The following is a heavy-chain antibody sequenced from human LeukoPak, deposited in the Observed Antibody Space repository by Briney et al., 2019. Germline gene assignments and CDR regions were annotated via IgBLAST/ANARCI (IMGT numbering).Heavy chain of an antibody. Sequence: GGSLRLSCAASGFSLSTNFMMNGGRQAPGKGVEWGSVIYSGGSTYYADSVKGRFSISRDNSKNTLYLQMNGLRAADTAVYYCARGVTDYADHNWLDPWGQGTLVTVSS. V-gene: IGHV3-53*01. CDR2: IYSGGST. J-gene: IGHJ5*02. CDR1: GFSLSTNF. CDR3: ARGVTDYADHNWLDP. D-gene: IGHD4-17*01.